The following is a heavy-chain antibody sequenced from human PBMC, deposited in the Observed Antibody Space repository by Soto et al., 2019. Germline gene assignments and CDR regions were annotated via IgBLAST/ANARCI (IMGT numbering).Heavy chain of an antibody. CDR2: ISTYSIRA. V-gene: IGHV3-23*01. D-gene: IGHD3-16*01. CDR3: VKGGWLDF. Sequence: EVQRLESGGGLVQPGGSLRLSCAASGFPFNTFEMSWVRQAPGRGLEWVSFISTYSIRAYYADAVKGRFTISRDNSKHTLYLQMNSLTAEDTAVYACVKGGWLDFWGQGTLVTVSS. J-gene: IGHJ5*01. CDR1: GFPFNTFE.